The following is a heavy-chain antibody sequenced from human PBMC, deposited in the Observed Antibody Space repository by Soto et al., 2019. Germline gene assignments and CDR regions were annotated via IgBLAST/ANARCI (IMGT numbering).Heavy chain of an antibody. Sequence: ASVKLACKAAGYTITSYGSSWVRQAPGQGLEWMGWISAYNGNTNYAQKLQGRVTMTTDTSTSTAYMELRSLRSDDTAVYYCARDRDSSSSWDYWGQGTLVTVSS. J-gene: IGHJ4*02. CDR1: GYTITSYG. D-gene: IGHD6-6*01. V-gene: IGHV1-18*01. CDR3: ARDRDSSSSWDY. CDR2: ISAYNGNT.